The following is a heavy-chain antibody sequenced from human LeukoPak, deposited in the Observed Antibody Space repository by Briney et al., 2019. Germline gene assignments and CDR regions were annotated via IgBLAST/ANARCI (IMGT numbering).Heavy chain of an antibody. Sequence: GGSLRLSCAASGFTFSSYWMHWVRQAPGKGLVWVSRIKSDGSSTSYADSVKGRLTISRDNAKNTLYLQMNSLRAEDTAVYYCARVGAATYAFDIWGQGTMVTVSS. CDR1: GFTFSSYW. D-gene: IGHD3-16*01. V-gene: IGHV3-74*01. CDR2: IKSDGSST. CDR3: ARVGAATYAFDI. J-gene: IGHJ3*02.